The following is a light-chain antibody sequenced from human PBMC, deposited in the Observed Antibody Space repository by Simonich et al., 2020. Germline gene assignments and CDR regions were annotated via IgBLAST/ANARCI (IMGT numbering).Light chain of an antibody. J-gene: IGLJ2*01. CDR1: SSNIGSNY. CDR2: RKN. CDR3: AAWDDSLSGPV. Sequence: QSVLTQPPSASGTPGQRVTISCSGSSSNIGSNYVYWYQQLPGTAPKLLIYRKNKGPSGVPYGFSGSKSGTSASLAISGLRSEDEADYYCAAWDDSLSGPVFGGGTKLTVL. V-gene: IGLV1-47*01.